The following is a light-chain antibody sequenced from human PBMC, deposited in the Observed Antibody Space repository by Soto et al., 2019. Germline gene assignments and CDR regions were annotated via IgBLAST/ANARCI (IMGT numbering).Light chain of an antibody. J-gene: IGKJ2*01. V-gene: IGKV3-20*01. CDR2: SAS. CDR3: YQYCTPTI. CDR1: QSVTSGY. Sequence: EVVLTQSPGTLSLSPGERVTLSCRASQSVTSGYLSWYQQKPGQAPRLLIYSASSKAAGIPDRFSGSGSGTDFTLTINSLGPADLAGYYCYQYCTPTIFGQGTKLDIQ.